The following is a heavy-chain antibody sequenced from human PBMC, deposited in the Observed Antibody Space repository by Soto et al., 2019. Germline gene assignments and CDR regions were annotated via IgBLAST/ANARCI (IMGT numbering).Heavy chain of an antibody. CDR1: GGTFSSYA. Sequence: SVKVSCKASGGTFSSYAISWVRQAPGQGLEWMGGIIPIFGTANYAQKFQGRVTITADESTSTAYMELSSLRSEDTAVYYCAGYTTYYDFWSGYWQRDNYYYYGRDVWGQGTTVTVSS. V-gene: IGHV1-69*13. CDR2: IIPIFGTA. D-gene: IGHD3-3*01. CDR3: AGYTTYYDFWSGYWQRDNYYYYGRDV. J-gene: IGHJ6*02.